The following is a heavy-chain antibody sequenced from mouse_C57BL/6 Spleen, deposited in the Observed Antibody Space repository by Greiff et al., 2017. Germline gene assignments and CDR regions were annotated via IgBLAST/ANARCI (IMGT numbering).Heavy chain of an antibody. CDR1: GFTFSDYG. V-gene: IGHV5-17*01. J-gene: IGHJ2*01. CDR3: ARNDGYQYYFDY. CDR2: ISSGSSTI. Sequence: DVHLVESGGGLVKPGGSLKLSCAASGFTFSDYGMHWVRQAPEKGLEWVAYISSGSSTIYYADTVKGRFTISRDNAKNTLFLQMTSLRSEDTAMYYCARNDGYQYYFDYWGQGTTLTVSS. D-gene: IGHD2-3*01.